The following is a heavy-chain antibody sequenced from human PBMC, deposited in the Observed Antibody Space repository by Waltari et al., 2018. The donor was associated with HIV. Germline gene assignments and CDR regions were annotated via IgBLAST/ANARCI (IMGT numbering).Heavy chain of an antibody. CDR1: GFSFCDYS. J-gene: IGHJ6*02. CDR2: ISSGNSNI. D-gene: IGHD2-21*02. V-gene: IGHV3-48*04. Sequence: VQLVESGGGLIQPGGSLRLSCAASGFSFCDYSMNWVRQAPGKGLEGLSYISSGNSNIYYADSVKGRFTISRDNAKTSLYLQMNSLRAEDTAVYYCARVGDRTYAMDVWGQGTTVTVSS. CDR3: ARVGDRTYAMDV.